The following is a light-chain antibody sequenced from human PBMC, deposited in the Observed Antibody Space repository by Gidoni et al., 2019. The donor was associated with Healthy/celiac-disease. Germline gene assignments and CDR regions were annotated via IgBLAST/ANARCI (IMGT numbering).Light chain of an antibody. CDR1: QSVLYSSNNKNY. Sequence: IVRTHSPHTQAASLGARATINCNSSQSVLYSSNNKNYLAWYQQKPGQPPKLLIYWASTRESGVPDRFSGSGSGTDFTLTISSLQAEDVAVYYCQQYYSNPLTFGGGTKVEIK. V-gene: IGKV4-1*01. CDR2: WAS. J-gene: IGKJ4*01. CDR3: QQYYSNPLT.